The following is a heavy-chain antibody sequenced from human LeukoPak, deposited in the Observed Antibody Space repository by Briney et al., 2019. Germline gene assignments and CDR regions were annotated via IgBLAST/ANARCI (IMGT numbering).Heavy chain of an antibody. CDR3: VRDQFS. Sequence: GESLRLSCAASGFTVSNNYMSWVRQAPGRLEWLSVSYSGETQYADSVKGRFTISRDDSKNTVYLQMNSLRDEDTATYYCVRDQFSWGQGTTVTVSS. V-gene: IGHV3-66*01. D-gene: IGHD3-3*01. J-gene: IGHJ6*02. CDR1: GFTVSNNY. CDR2: SYSGET.